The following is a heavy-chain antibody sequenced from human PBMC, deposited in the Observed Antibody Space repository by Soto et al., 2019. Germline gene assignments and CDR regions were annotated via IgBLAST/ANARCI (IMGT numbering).Heavy chain of an antibody. CDR1: GFTFSNYW. D-gene: IGHD3-16*01. V-gene: IGHV3-7*01. J-gene: IGHJ4*02. CDR3: ARGGNYFDY. CDR2: IKQDGDEK. Sequence: EVPLVESGGGLVQPGGSLRLSCAVSGFTFSNYWMSWVRQAPGKGLEWVANIKQDGDEKYYVDSVKGRFTISRDSAKNSLYLQMNSLRAEDTALYYCARGGNYFDYWGQGTLVTVSS.